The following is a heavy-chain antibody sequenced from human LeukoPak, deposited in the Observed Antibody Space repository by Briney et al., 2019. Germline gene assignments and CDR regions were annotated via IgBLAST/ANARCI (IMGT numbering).Heavy chain of an antibody. D-gene: IGHD6-19*01. CDR2: ISPGTGHT. Sequence: ASVKVSCKASGYNFKAYAISWVRQAPGQGLEWLAWISPGTGHTLRGDKRVTVTTDTSTSTAYMELRRLTSDDTAVYYCAAFTSLSAQWPLDYWGQGTLVTVSS. CDR3: AAFTSLSAQWPLDY. V-gene: IGHV1-18*01. J-gene: IGHJ4*02. CDR1: GYNFKAYA.